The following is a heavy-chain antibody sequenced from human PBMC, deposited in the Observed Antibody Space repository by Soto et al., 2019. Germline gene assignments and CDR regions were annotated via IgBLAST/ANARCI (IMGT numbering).Heavy chain of an antibody. V-gene: IGHV3-30*18. CDR3: AKDLLGPRSYDPPSY. CDR2: ISYDGSNK. Sequence: GGSLRLSCAASGFTFSSYGMHWVRQAPGKGLEWVAVISYDGSNKYYADSVKGRFTISRDNSKNTLYLQMNSLRTEDTAVYYCAKDLLGPRSYDPPSYWGQGTLVTVSS. J-gene: IGHJ4*02. D-gene: IGHD5-12*01. CDR1: GFTFSSYG.